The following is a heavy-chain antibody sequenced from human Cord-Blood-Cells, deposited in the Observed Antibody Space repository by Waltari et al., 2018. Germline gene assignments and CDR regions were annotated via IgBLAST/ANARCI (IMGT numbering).Heavy chain of an antibody. Sequence: QVQLVECGGGVVQPGWSLRRSCAASGFTFCSYGMHWVQATGKGLEWGAVISYVGSNKDYADSVKGRFTIAKDNSKNTLYRQMNSLRAEDTAVSYCAKESTRYRGSYYYWGEGTLVTVSS. J-gene: IGHJ4*02. V-gene: IGHV3-30*18. CDR2: ISYVGSNK. D-gene: IGHD1-26*01. CDR1: GFTFCSYG. CDR3: AKESTRYRGSYYY.